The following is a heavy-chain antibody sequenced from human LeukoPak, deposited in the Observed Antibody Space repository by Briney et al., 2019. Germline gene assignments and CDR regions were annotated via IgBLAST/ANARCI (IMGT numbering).Heavy chain of an antibody. V-gene: IGHV3-11*04. D-gene: IGHD2-15*01. CDR1: GFTFSDYY. CDR2: ISSSGSTI. CDR3: ARGRWYCSGGSCFTDAFDI. J-gene: IGHJ3*02. Sequence: GGSLRLSCAASGFTFSDYYMSWIRQAPGKGLEWVSYISSSGSTIYYADSVKGRFTISRDNAKNSLYLQMNSLRAEDTAVYYCARGRWYCSGGSCFTDAFDIWGQGTMVTVSS.